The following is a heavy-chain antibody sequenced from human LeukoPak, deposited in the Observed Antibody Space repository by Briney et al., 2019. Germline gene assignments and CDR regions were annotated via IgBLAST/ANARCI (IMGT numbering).Heavy chain of an antibody. V-gene: IGHV4-59*01. CDR2: IYYSGST. D-gene: IGHD6-13*01. J-gene: IGHJ4*02. CDR1: GGSISSYY. CDR3: ARGLYSSTPGY. Sequence: KTSETLSFTCTVSGGSISSYYWSWIRQPPGKGLEWIGYIYYSGSTNYNPSLKSRVTISVDTSKNQFSLKLSSVTAADTAVYYCARGLYSSTPGYWGQGTLVTVSS.